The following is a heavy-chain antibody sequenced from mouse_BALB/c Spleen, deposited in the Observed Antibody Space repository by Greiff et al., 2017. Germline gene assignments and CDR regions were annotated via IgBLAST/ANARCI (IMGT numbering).Heavy chain of an antibody. CDR1: GYTFTSYW. Sequence: QVQLQQSGAELAKPGASVKMSCKASGYTFTSYWMHWVKQRPGQGLEWIGYINPSTGYTEYNQKFKDKATLTADKSSSTAYMQLSSLTSEDSAVYYCARTGGNYGEKWDYYAMDYWGQGTSVTVSS. V-gene: IGHV1-7*01. J-gene: IGHJ4*01. D-gene: IGHD2-1*01. CDR3: ARTGGNYGEKWDYYAMDY. CDR2: INPSTGYT.